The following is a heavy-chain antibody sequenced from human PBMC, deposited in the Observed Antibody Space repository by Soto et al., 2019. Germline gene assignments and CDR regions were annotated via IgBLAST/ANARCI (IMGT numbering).Heavy chain of an antibody. V-gene: IGHV3-9*01. CDR3: AKGRYDFWSPYYFDS. J-gene: IGHJ4*02. Sequence: EVQLVESGGGLVQPGSPRRLSGVGTGLIFDDFALHWVRQAPGKGLDWVSGITWNSRVLAYADSVKGRFTISRDNARNSLYLQMDSLRDEDTALYYCAKGRYDFWSPYYFDSWGQGTLVTVSS. CDR2: ITWNSRVL. D-gene: IGHD3-3*01. CDR1: GLIFDDFA.